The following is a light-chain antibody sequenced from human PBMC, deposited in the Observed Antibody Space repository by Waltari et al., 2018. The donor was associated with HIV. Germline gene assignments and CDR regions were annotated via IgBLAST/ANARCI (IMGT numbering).Light chain of an antibody. CDR3: QQYNSSPFT. J-gene: IGKJ4*01. CDR1: QSVDSSS. Sequence: IVFMQSPGTLSLSPGERDTLPCRSSQSVDSSSLAGYQQKPGQAPRRLIYGASSRATGIPDRFTGSGSGTEFTLSISRLDPEDFALYYCQQYNSSPFTFGGGTRVEIK. V-gene: IGKV3-20*01. CDR2: GAS.